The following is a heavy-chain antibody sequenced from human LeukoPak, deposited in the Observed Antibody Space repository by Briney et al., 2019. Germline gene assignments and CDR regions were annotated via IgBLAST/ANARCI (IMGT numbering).Heavy chain of an antibody. CDR2: IYYSGST. CDR1: GGSISSSSYY. Sequence: SETLSLTCTVSGGSISSSSYYWGWVRQPPGKGLEWIGSIYYSGSTYYNPSLKSRVTISVDTSKNQFSLKLSSVTAADTAVYYCARYDILTGYYRIDYWGQGTLVTVSS. J-gene: IGHJ4*02. CDR3: ARYDILTGYYRIDY. D-gene: IGHD3-9*01. V-gene: IGHV4-39*01.